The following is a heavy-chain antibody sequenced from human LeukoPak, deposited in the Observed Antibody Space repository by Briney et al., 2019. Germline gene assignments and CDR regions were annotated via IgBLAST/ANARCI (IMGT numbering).Heavy chain of an antibody. CDR1: GGTFSSYA. D-gene: IGHD3-3*01. Sequence: SVTVSCKASGGTFSSYAISWVRQAPGQGLEWMGGIIPIFGTANYAQKFQGRVTITADESTSTAYMELSSLRSEDTAVCYCAREGSTIFGVVAYYWGQGTLVTVSS. V-gene: IGHV1-69*13. CDR2: IIPIFGTA. J-gene: IGHJ4*02. CDR3: AREGSTIFGVVAYY.